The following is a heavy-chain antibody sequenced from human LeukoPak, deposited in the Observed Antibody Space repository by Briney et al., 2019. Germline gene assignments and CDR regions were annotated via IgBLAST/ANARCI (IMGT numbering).Heavy chain of an antibody. CDR3: ARSTRSQYCSSTSCSFDY. J-gene: IGHJ4*02. V-gene: IGHV3-21*01. CDR1: GFTFSSYS. Sequence: GGSLRLSCAASGFTFSSYSMNWVRQAPGKGLEWVSSISSSSNYIYYADSMKGRVTISRDNAKNSLYLQMNSLRAEDKAVYYCARSTRSQYCSSTSCSFDYWGQGTLVTVSS. D-gene: IGHD2-2*01. CDR2: ISSSSNYI.